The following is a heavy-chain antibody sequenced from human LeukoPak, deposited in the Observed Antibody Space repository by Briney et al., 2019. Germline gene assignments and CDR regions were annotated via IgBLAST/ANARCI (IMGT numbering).Heavy chain of an antibody. D-gene: IGHD1-26*01. Sequence: SVKVSCKASGGTFSSYAISWVRQAPGQGLEWMGRIIPILGIANYAQKFQGRVTITADKSTSTAYMELSSLRSEDTAVHYCARDGVGATGLYYYGMDVWGQGTTVTVSS. CDR3: ARDGVGATGLYYYGMDV. CDR2: IIPILGIA. CDR1: GGTFSSYA. V-gene: IGHV1-69*04. J-gene: IGHJ6*02.